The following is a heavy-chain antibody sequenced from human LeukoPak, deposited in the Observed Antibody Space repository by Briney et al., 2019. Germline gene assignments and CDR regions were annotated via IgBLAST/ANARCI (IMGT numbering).Heavy chain of an antibody. V-gene: IGHV4-4*02. D-gene: IGHD3/OR15-3a*01. J-gene: IGHJ4*02. CDR3: ARGFDFFRFDY. CDR2: IYHSGNT. CDR1: GGSISSSNW. Sequence: SETLSLTCAVSGGSISSSNWWSWVRQPPGKGLEWIGEIYHSGNTNYNPSLKSRVTISVDTSKNQFSLKLSSVTAADTAVYYCARGFDFFRFDYWGQGTLVTVSS.